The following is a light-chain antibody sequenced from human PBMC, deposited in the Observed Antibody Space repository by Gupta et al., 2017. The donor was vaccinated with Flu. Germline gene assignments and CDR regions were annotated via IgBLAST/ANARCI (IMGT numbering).Light chain of an antibody. Sequence: SSELTQDPAVSVALGQTVRITCQGDRLRSYYASWYQQKPGQAPVLVIYGKNNRPSGIPDRFSGSSSGTTASLTITRAQAEDEADYYCNSRDSSGNHLVFGGGTKLTVL. CDR1: RLRSYY. CDR2: GKN. CDR3: NSRDSSGNHLV. J-gene: IGLJ2*01. V-gene: IGLV3-19*01.